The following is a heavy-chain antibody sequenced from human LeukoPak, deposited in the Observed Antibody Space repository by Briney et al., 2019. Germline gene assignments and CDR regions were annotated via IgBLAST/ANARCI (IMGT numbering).Heavy chain of an antibody. D-gene: IGHD6-19*01. CDR2: ISSSSSYI. CDR3: AGDLTSGGPYNWFDP. Sequence: GGSLRLSCAASGFTFSSYSMNWVRQAPGKGLEWVSSISSSSSYIYYADSVKGRFTISRDNAKNSLYLQMNSLRAEDTAVYYCAGDLTSGGPYNWFDPWGQGTLVTVSS. V-gene: IGHV3-21*01. J-gene: IGHJ5*02. CDR1: GFTFSSYS.